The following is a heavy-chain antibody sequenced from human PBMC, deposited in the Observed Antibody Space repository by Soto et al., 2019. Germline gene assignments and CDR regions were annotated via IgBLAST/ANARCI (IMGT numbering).Heavy chain of an antibody. J-gene: IGHJ6*02. V-gene: IGHV4-31*02. CDR3: ARVSNYYDSSWRGGYYYYCMGV. CDR1: GRSISPVGYY. CDR2: IYYSGST. Sequence: PSEDLPLTWTVSGRSISPVGYYSTWLRQHPGKGVEWIGYIYYSGSTYYTPSLKSRVTISVDTSKNQFSLKLSSVTAAGTAVYYCARVSNYYDSSWRGGYYYYCMGVWGQGTRGTVSS. D-gene: IGHD3-22*01.